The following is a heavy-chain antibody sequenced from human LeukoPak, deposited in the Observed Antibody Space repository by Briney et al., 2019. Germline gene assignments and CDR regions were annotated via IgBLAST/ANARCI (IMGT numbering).Heavy chain of an antibody. CDR2: IYYSGYT. Sequence: PSETLSLTCSVFDASISSYYWSWIRQSPGKGLEWIGYIYYSGYTDYNPSLQSRVLISVDTSRSQFSLKLISVTAADTAVYYCARAGRDGYSPASDSFDIWGQGKTVTVSS. CDR3: ARAGRDGYSPASDSFDI. D-gene: IGHD5-24*01. J-gene: IGHJ3*02. CDR1: DASISSYY. V-gene: IGHV4-59*12.